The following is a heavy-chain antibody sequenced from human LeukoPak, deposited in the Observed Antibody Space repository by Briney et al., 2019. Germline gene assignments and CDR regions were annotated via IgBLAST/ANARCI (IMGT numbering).Heavy chain of an antibody. Sequence: GGSLRLSCAASGFTFSSYGMSWVRQAPGKGLEWVSAISGSGGSTYYADSVKGRFTISRDNSKNTLYLQMNSLRAEDTAVYYCAKDGSYSSGWYGPYYYMDVWGKGTTVTISS. J-gene: IGHJ6*03. CDR3: AKDGSYSSGWYGPYYYMDV. D-gene: IGHD6-19*01. V-gene: IGHV3-23*01. CDR2: ISGSGGST. CDR1: GFTFSSYG.